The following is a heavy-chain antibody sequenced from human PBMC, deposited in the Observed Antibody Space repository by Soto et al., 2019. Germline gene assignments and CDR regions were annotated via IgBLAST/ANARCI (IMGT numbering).Heavy chain of an antibody. CDR3: ARESRYCSGGSCYFLPGIDY. J-gene: IGHJ4*02. CDR1: GGTFSSYA. CDR2: IIPIFGTA. V-gene: IGHV1-69*12. Sequence: QVQLVQSGAEVKQPGSSVKVSCKASGGTFSSYAISWVRQAPGQGLEWMGGIIPIFGTANYAQKFQGRVTITADESTSTAYRELSSLRSEDTAVYSCARESRYCSGGSCYFLPGIDYWCQGTLVTVSS. D-gene: IGHD2-15*01.